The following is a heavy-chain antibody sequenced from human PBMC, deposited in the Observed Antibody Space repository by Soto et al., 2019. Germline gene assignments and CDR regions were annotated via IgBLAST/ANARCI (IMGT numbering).Heavy chain of an antibody. CDR3: ARADRTLXXYYSLDV. CDR1: GGSFSGYY. J-gene: IGHJ6*02. Sequence: SETLSLTCAVYGGSFSGYYWTWIRQPPGKGLEWIGEINHSGTINFNPSLKSRLTISLDTSKKHFSLKLSSVTDADTAAYYCARADRTLXXYYSLDVWGQGTTVTVSS. V-gene: IGHV4-34*01. CDR2: INHSGTI.